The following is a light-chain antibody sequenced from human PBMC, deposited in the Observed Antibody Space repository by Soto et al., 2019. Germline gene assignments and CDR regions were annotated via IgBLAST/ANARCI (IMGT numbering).Light chain of an antibody. J-gene: IGKJ5*01. Sequence: DTQMTQSPSSLSASVGDRVTITCRASQSISSYLAWYQQKPGKAPKLLIYAASTLQSGVPSRFSGSGSGTDFTLTISCLQSEDFATYYCKQYYSYPFTFGQGTRLEIK. CDR1: QSISSY. V-gene: IGKV1-9*01. CDR3: KQYYSYPFT. CDR2: AAS.